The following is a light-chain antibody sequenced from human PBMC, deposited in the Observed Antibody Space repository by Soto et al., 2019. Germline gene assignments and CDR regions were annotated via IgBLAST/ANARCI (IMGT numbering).Light chain of an antibody. CDR3: QQVNSFPLT. Sequence: DIQMTQSPSSVAAAVGDRVTISCRAIQGISSWLAWYQQKPGKAPKLLIYAASSLQSGVPSRFSGSGAGTDVTLTISSLQPEDVATYYCQQVNSFPLTFGGGTKVDIK. J-gene: IGKJ4*01. V-gene: IGKV1D-12*01. CDR2: AAS. CDR1: QGISSW.